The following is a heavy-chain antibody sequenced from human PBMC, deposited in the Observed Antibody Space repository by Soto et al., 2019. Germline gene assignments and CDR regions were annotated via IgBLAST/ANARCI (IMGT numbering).Heavy chain of an antibody. D-gene: IGHD6-19*01. Sequence: GGSLRLSCAASGFTFSSYWMHWVRQAPGKGLVWVSRINSDGSSTSYADSVKGRFTISRDNAKNTLYLQMNSLRAEDTAVYYCARDPRSGWLNNWFDPWGQGTLVTVSS. J-gene: IGHJ5*02. CDR1: GFTFSSYW. V-gene: IGHV3-74*01. CDR2: INSDGSST. CDR3: ARDPRSGWLNNWFDP.